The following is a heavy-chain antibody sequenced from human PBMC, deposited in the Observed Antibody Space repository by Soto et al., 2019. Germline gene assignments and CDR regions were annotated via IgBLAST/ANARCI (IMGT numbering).Heavy chain of an antibody. V-gene: IGHV4-4*02. J-gene: IGHJ6*02. CDR1: GDSISSSNW. CDR2: IYESGST. Sequence: PSETLSLTCAVSGDSISSSNWWGWVRQSPGKGLEWIGDIYESGSTNYNPSLKSRVTISVDKSKNEISLKLTSVTAADTAVYYCGRLPFYYYAMDVWGQGTTVTVSS. CDR3: GRLPFYYYAMDV.